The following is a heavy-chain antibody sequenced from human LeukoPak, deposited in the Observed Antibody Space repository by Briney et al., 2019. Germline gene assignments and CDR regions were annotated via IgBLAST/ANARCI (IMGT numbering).Heavy chain of an antibody. CDR2: ISAYNGNT. Sequence: ASVKVSRKASGYTFTSYGISWVRQAPGQGLEWMGWISAYNGNTNYAQKLQGRVTMTTDTSTSTAYMELRSLRSDDTAVYYCARRKNDCSGGSCYGYYFDYWGQGTLVTVSS. CDR3: ARRKNDCSGGSCYGYYFDY. J-gene: IGHJ4*02. V-gene: IGHV1-18*01. CDR1: GYTFTSYG. D-gene: IGHD2-15*01.